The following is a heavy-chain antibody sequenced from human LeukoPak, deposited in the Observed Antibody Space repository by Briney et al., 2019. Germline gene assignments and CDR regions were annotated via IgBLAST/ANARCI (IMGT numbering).Heavy chain of an antibody. Sequence: ASVKVSCKASGGTFSSYAISWVRQAPGQGLEWMGGIIPIFGTANYAQKFQGRVTITADKSTSTAYMELSSLRSEDTAVYYCARDYYDSSGYYLSSQAFDIWGQGTMVTVSS. V-gene: IGHV1-69*06. CDR1: GGTFSSYA. J-gene: IGHJ3*02. D-gene: IGHD3-22*01. CDR3: ARDYYDSSGYYLSSQAFDI. CDR2: IIPIFGTA.